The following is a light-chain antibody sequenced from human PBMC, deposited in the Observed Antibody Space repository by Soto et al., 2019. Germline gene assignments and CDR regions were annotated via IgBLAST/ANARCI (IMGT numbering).Light chain of an antibody. CDR3: ETWDSNTPVV. Sequence: QPVLTQSSSASASLGSSVKLTCTLSSGHSSYIIAWHQQQPGKAPRYLMKLEGSGSYNKGSGVPDRFSGSSSGADRYLTISNLQSEDEADYYCETWDSNTPVVFGTGTKLTVL. V-gene: IGLV4-60*03. CDR2: LEGSGSY. CDR1: SGHSSYI. J-gene: IGLJ1*01.